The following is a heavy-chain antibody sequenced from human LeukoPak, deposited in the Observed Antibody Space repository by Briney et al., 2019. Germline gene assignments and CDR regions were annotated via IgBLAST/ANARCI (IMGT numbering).Heavy chain of an antibody. J-gene: IGHJ4*02. CDR3: ASHPSFDY. CDR1: GSTFSSHS. V-gene: IGHV3-48*01. Sequence: GGSLRLSCAASGSTFSSHSMTWVRQAPGQGLEWVSYITSDSVTRFYADSVKGRFTASRDNAEKSMYLQVNNLRAEDTAVYYCASHPSFDYWGQGTLVTVSS. CDR2: ITSDSVTR.